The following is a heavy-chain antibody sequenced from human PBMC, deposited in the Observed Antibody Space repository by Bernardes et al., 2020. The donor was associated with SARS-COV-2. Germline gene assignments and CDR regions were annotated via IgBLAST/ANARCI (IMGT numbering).Heavy chain of an antibody. V-gene: IGHV3-23*01. J-gene: IGHJ6*03. CDR2: ISGNGSHT. D-gene: IGHD1-20*01. CDR1: GFTFRSYA. Sequence: GGSLRLSRAASGFTFRSYAMSWVRQAPGKGLEWVSTISGNGSHTYYADSVKGRFTISRDNSKNTLYLQMNSLRAEDTAVYYCAKVANWNDGRTDRHDYYYYMDVGSQGTTVT. CDR3: AKVANWNDGRTDRHDYYYYMDV.